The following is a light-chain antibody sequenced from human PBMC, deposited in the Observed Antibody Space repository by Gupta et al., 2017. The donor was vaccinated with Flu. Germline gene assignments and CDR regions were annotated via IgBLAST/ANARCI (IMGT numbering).Light chain of an antibody. Sequence: DIQMTQSPASLSAFVGDRVTITCRASQNISRHLNWYQHKPGEAPKLLMYAASSLRIGVPSRFSGSGSGTDFTLTIRSLQREDFATYSCQQVDTSPQHFGQGTKLEI. CDR1: QNISRH. J-gene: IGKJ2*01. CDR3: QQVDTSPQH. CDR2: AAS. V-gene: IGKV1-39*01.